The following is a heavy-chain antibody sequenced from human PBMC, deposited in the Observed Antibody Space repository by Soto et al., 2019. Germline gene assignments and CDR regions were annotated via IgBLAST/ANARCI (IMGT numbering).Heavy chain of an antibody. Sequence: SETLSLTCTVSGGSISSGDYYWSWIRQPPGKGLEWIGYIYYSGSTYYNPSLKSRVTISVDTSKNQFSLKLSSVTAADTAVYYCARWTSIKLEPRDYFDYWGQGTLVTVSS. J-gene: IGHJ4*02. D-gene: IGHD1-1*01. CDR2: IYYSGST. V-gene: IGHV4-30-4*01. CDR3: ARWTSIKLEPRDYFDY. CDR1: GGSISSGDYY.